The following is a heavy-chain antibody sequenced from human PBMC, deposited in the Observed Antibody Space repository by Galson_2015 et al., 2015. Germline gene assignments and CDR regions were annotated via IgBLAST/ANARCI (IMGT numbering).Heavy chain of an antibody. D-gene: IGHD3-10*01. CDR3: ARDNYGSGSSRALAGGNWFDP. Sequence: CAISGDSVSSNSAAWNWIRQSPSRGLEWLGRTYYRSKWYNDYAVSVKSRITINLDTSKNQFSLQLNSVTPEDTAVYYCARDNYGSGSSRALAGGNWFDPWGQGTLVTVSS. CDR1: GDSVSSNSAA. V-gene: IGHV6-1*01. J-gene: IGHJ5*02. CDR2: TYYRSKWYN.